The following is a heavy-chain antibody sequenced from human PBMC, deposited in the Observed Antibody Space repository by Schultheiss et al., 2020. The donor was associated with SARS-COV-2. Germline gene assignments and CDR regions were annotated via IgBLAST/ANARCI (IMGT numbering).Heavy chain of an antibody. Sequence: GGSLRLSCAASGFTFSDHYMDWVRQAPGKGLEWVAVIWYDGSNKYYADSVKGRFTISRDNAKNSLYLQMNSLRDEDTAVYYCAREEGGLYGDYDDYYYGMDVCCQETTITVSS. CDR2: IWYDGSNK. D-gene: IGHD4-17*01. V-gene: IGHV3-33*08. CDR1: GFTFSDHY. CDR3: AREEGGLYGDYDDYYYGMDV. J-gene: IGHJ6*02.